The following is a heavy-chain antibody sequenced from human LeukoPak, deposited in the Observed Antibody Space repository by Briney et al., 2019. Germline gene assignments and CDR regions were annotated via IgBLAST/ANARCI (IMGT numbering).Heavy chain of an antibody. CDR1: GYTFTGYY. J-gene: IGHJ4*02. V-gene: IGHV1-2*06. Sequence: ASVKVSCKASGYTFTGYYMHWVRQAPGQGLEWMGRINPNSGGTNYAQKFQGRVTMTRDTSISTANMELSRLRSDDTAVYYCAREGRVKYSSSAGVNYWGQGTLVTVSS. D-gene: IGHD6-6*01. CDR3: AREGRVKYSSSAGVNY. CDR2: INPNSGGT.